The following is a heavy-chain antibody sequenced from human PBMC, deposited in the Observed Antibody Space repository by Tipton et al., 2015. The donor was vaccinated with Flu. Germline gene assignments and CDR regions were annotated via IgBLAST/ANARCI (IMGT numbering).Heavy chain of an antibody. V-gene: IGHV4-59*01. Sequence: TLSLTCTVSGGSISSYYWSWIRQPPGKGLEWIGYIYYSGSTNYNPSLKSRVTISVDTSKNQFSLKLSSVTAADTAVYYCARSFKHQYFHSFDYWGQGTLVTVSS. CDR2: IYYSGST. D-gene: IGHD2-2*01. CDR1: GGSISSYY. CDR3: ARSFKHQYFHSFDY. J-gene: IGHJ4*02.